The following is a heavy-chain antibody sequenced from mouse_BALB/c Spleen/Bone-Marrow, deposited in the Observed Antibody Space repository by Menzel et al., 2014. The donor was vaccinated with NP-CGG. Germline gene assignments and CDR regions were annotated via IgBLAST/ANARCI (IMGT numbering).Heavy chain of an antibody. CDR1: GFSFTFYD. V-gene: IGHV2-9-2*01. J-gene: IGHJ3*01. CDR2: IWTCGGS. CDR3: VSAPCGRAWFAY. Sequence: QVQLEDSGPGLVAPSQSLSITCTVSGFSFTFYDISWIRQPPGKGLEWLGVIWTCGGSNSNSAYMSRLRICTDNSQSQVFSKMKSLQTEDSAIYECVSAPCGRAWFAYWGQGTPVTVSA.